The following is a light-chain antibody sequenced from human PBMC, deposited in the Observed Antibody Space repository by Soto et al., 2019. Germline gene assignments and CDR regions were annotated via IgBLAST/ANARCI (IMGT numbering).Light chain of an antibody. Sequence: QSVLTQPASVSGSPGQSLTISCTGTSRDLGSYNLVSWYQQHPGKAPKLMIYEVNKRPSGVSNRFSASKSGNTASLTISGLQAEDEADYYCCSYAGSSTSWVFGGGTKLTVL. CDR2: EVN. J-gene: IGLJ3*02. CDR3: CSYAGSSTSWV. V-gene: IGLV2-23*02. CDR1: SRDLGSYNL.